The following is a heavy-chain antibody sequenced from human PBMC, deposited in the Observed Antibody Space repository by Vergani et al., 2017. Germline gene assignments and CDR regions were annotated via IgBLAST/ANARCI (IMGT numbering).Heavy chain of an antibody. V-gene: IGHV4-39*01. CDR2: IYDSRNN. D-gene: IGHD6-6*01. CDR3: SRHLRQLARNDVFDI. Sequence: QLQLQESGPRLVKPSETLSLTCSLSGMSISNNNYYWGWIRQPPGKGLEWIGSIYDSRNNNYSPSLKSRVSISVDTSKNQFSLNLTAVTAADTAVYYCSRHLRQLARNDVFDIWGHGTLVTVSS. CDR1: GMSISNNNYY. J-gene: IGHJ3*02.